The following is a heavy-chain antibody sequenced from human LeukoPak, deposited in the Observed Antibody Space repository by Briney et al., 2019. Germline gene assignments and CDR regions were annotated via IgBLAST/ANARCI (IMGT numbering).Heavy chain of an antibody. CDR2: ISYDGSNK. V-gene: IGHV3-30-3*01. CDR1: GFTFSSYA. Sequence: GGSLRLSCAASGFTFSSYAMHWVRQAPGKGLEWVAVISYDGSNKYYADSVKGRFTISRDNSKNTLYLQMNSLRAEDTAVYYCARDLISMTTVTTGFDYWGQGTLVSVSS. D-gene: IGHD4-17*01. CDR3: ARDLISMTTVTTGFDY. J-gene: IGHJ4*02.